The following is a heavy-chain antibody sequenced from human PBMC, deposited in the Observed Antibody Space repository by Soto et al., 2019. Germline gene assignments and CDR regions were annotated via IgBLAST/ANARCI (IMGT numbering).Heavy chain of an antibody. J-gene: IGHJ4*02. CDR1: GFIFNSYG. D-gene: IGHD5-12*01. Sequence: QVQLVESGGGVVQPGRSLRLSCAASGFIFNSYGMHWIRQAPGKGLEWVAVISYDGSNIFYADSVKGRFTISRDNSKNTLYLRMNSLRGDDTAVYYGARGVRGVATIAIGFYLDYWGQGTLVTTSS. CDR3: ARGVRGVATIAIGFYLDY. CDR2: ISYDGSNI. V-gene: IGHV3-30*03.